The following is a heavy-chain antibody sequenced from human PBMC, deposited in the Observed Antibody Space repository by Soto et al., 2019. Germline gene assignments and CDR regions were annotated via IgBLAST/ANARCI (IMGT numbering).Heavy chain of an antibody. D-gene: IGHD2-21*02. Sequence: EVHLVESGGELIQPGGSLRLSCAVSGFTVTAKYMIWVRQAPGKDLEWVSAISTAGITSYADSVRGRLSIFRDKTKNTLSLQMDTLKVDDTAVYYCAASVTAPGGFDVWGQGTTVTVSS. V-gene: IGHV3-53*01. CDR1: GFTVTAKY. J-gene: IGHJ3*01. CDR2: ISTAGIT. CDR3: AASVTAPGGFDV.